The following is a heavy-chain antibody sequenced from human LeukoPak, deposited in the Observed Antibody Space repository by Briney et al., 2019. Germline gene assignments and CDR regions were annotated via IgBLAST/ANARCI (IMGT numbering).Heavy chain of an antibody. CDR1: GFTFSDYY. Sequence: PGGSLRLSCAASGFTFSDYYMSWIRQAPGKGLEWVSYISPSSTNTNYADSVKGRFTISRGNAKNSLYLQMNSLRAEDTAVYYCARVTPNFDYWGQGTLVTVSS. J-gene: IGHJ4*02. CDR2: ISPSSTNT. CDR3: ARVTPNFDY. V-gene: IGHV3-11*05.